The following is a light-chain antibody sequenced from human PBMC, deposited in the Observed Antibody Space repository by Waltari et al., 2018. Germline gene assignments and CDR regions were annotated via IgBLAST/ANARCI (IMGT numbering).Light chain of an antibody. V-gene: IGLV2-8*01. CDR3: SSYSGTNNPVV. J-gene: IGLJ2*01. Sequence: QSALTQPPSASGSPGQSVTISCTGTSSDIGGSNYVSWYQQHPGKAPKLMIYEVFKRPSGVPDRFSGSKSGNTASLTVSGLQAEDEADFYCSSYSGTNNPVVFGGGTTLTVL. CDR2: EVF. CDR1: SSDIGGSNY.